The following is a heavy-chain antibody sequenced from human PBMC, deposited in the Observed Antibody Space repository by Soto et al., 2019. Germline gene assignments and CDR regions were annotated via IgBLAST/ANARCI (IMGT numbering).Heavy chain of an antibody. CDR2: ISGSGGST. CDR3: AKHDYGGNSAYFQH. D-gene: IGHD4-17*01. Sequence: GGSLRLSCAASGFTFSSYAMSWVRQAPGKGLEWVSAISGSGGSTYYADSVKGRFTISRDNSKNTLYLQMNSLRAEDTAVYFCAKHDYGGNSAYFQHWGQGTLVTVSS. V-gene: IGHV3-23*01. J-gene: IGHJ1*01. CDR1: GFTFSSYA.